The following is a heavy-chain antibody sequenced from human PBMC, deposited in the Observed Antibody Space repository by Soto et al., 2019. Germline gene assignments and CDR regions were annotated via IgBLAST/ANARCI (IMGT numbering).Heavy chain of an antibody. D-gene: IGHD2-15*01. Sequence: QVQLVQSGAEVTKPGSSVKVSCKASGGTFSSYAISWVRQAPGQGLEWMGGIIPIFGTANYAQKFQGRVTSTAAKSTSTAYMELSSMRSEDTAVYYCARGALGYCSGGSCYLSWFDPWGKGTLVTVSS. CDR2: IIPIFGTA. V-gene: IGHV1-69*06. J-gene: IGHJ5*02. CDR3: ARGALGYCSGGSCYLSWFDP. CDR1: GGTFSSYA.